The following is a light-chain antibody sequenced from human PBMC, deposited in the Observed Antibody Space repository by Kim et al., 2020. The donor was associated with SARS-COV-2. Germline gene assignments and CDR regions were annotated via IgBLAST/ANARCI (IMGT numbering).Light chain of an antibody. V-gene: IGLV1-44*01. CDR3: AAWDDSLNGPV. CDR2: SNN. J-gene: IGLJ3*02. Sequence: GQRVTISCSGSSSNIGSNTVNWYQQLPGTAPKLHIYSNNQRPSGVPDRFSGSKSGTSASLAISGLQSEDEADYYCAAWDDSLNGPVFGGGTQRTVL. CDR1: SSNIGSNT.